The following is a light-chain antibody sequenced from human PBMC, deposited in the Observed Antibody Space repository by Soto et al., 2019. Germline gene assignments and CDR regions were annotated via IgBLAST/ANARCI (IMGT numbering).Light chain of an antibody. CDR1: QSVLHSSNNYNY. V-gene: IGKV4-1*01. J-gene: IGKJ1*01. Sequence: DIVMTQSPDSLAVSLGERATIDCKSSQSVLHSSNNYNYLAWYQQKPGQPPKLLIYWASTRESGVPDRFSGSGTWTAITLTISSLQADDVAFYYCLQCFTTPLTFGRGTKVDIK. CDR2: WAS. CDR3: LQCFTTPLT.